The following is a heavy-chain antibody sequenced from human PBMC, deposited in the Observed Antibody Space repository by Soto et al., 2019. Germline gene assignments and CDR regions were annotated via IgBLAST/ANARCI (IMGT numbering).Heavy chain of an antibody. CDR3: AAITGTTWDYFDY. CDR1: GYSFTSYY. J-gene: IGHJ4*02. CDR2: INPSGGST. D-gene: IGHD1-20*01. Sequence: ASVKGYCKASGYSFTSYYMHWVRQAPGQGLEWMGIINPSGGSTSYAQKFQGRVTMTRDTSTSTVYMELSSLRSEDTAVYYCAAITGTTWDYFDYWGQGTLVTVTS. V-gene: IGHV1-46*01.